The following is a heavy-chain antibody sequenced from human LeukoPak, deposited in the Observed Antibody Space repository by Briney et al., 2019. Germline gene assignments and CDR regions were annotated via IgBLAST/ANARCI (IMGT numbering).Heavy chain of an antibody. J-gene: IGHJ6*02. D-gene: IGHD3-3*01. V-gene: IGHV3-23*01. CDR3: AKDGGGSLEWLPPMDV. CDR1: GFTFNNYA. Sequence: GGSLRLSCAASGFTFNNYAMSWLRQAPGKGLEWVSSIIANGGSTYYGDSVKGRFTISRDNSKNTLYLQMNSLRAEDTAIYYCAKDGGGSLEWLPPMDVWGQGTMVTVS. CDR2: IIANGGST.